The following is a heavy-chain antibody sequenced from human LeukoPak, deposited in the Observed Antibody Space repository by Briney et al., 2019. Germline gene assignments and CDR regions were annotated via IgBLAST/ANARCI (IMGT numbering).Heavy chain of an antibody. CDR3: ARDGVDYGSGSYYYYYYGMDV. CDR2: IYYSGST. Sequence: SETLSLTCTVSGGSISSYYWSWIRQPPGKGLEWIGYIYYSGSTNYNPSLKSRVTISVDTSKNQFSLKLSSVTAADTAVYYCARDGVDYGSGSYYYYYYGMDVWGQGTTVTVSS. CDR1: GGSISSYY. V-gene: IGHV4-59*01. D-gene: IGHD3-10*01. J-gene: IGHJ6*02.